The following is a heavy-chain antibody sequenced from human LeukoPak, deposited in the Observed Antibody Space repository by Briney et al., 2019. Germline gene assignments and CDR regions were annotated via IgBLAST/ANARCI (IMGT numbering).Heavy chain of an antibody. D-gene: IGHD3-22*01. CDR3: ARGNYYDRSGLDY. V-gene: IGHV3-33*01. Sequence: GGSLRLSCGASGFIFRNYGMHWVRQAPGKGLQWVAVIYSDGSNKNTADSVRGRFTISRDNSNNALYLQMNSRRADDTAVYYCARGNYYDRSGLDYWGQGTLVTVSS. J-gene: IGHJ4*02. CDR2: IYSDGSNK. CDR1: GFIFRNYG.